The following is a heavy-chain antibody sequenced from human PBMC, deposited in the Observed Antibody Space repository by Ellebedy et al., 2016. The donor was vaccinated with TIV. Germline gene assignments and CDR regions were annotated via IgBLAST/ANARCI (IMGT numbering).Heavy chain of an antibody. CDR1: GSSISDYY. J-gene: IGHJ4*02. CDR2: IYYPIGSS. D-gene: IGHD1-26*01. CDR3: ARHIVVPTPGFDY. Sequence: MPSETLSLTCTVSGSSISDYYWTWIRQPPGKGLEWIGYIYYPIGSSNYSPSLKSRVTISVDTSKNQFSLKLYSVTAADTALYYCARHIVVPTPGFDYWGQGALVTVSS. V-gene: IGHV4-59*08.